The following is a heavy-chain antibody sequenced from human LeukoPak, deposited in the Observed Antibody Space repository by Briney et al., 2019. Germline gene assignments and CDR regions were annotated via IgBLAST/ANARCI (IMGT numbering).Heavy chain of an antibody. D-gene: IGHD3-10*01. CDR1: GYTFTSYG. CDR3: ARVGELLWFGELHYMDV. Sequence: ASVKVSCKASGYTFTSYGISWVRQAPGQGLEWMGWISAYNGNTNYAQKLQGRVTMTTDISTSTAYMELRSLRSDDTAVYYCARVGELLWFGELHYMDVWGKGTTVTISS. CDR2: ISAYNGNT. J-gene: IGHJ6*03. V-gene: IGHV1-18*01.